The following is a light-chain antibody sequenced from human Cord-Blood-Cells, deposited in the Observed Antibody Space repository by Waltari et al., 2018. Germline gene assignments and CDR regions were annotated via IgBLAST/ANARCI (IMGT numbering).Light chain of an antibody. CDR3: QKYNSALFT. Sequence: NQTTRSPSSLSASVDLRVTITCRASQGISNYLAWYQQKPGKVPKLLIYAASTLQSGVPSRFSGSGSGTDFTLTISSLQPEDVATYYCQKYNSALFTFGPGTKVDIK. V-gene: IGKV1-27*01. J-gene: IGKJ3*01. CDR1: QGISNY. CDR2: AAS.